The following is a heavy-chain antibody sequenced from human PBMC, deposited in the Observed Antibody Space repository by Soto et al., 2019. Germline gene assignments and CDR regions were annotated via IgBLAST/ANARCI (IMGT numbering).Heavy chain of an antibody. CDR2: IIPIFGTA. CDR3: ARDGGIVGATIDYYYGMDV. Sequence: GASVKGSCKASGGTFSSYAISWVRQDPGQGLEWMGGIIPIFGTANCAQKFQGRVTITADESTSTAHMELSSLRSEDTAVYYCARDGGIVGATIDYYYGMDVWGQGTTVTVSS. V-gene: IGHV1-69*13. CDR1: GGTFSSYA. D-gene: IGHD1-26*01. J-gene: IGHJ6*02.